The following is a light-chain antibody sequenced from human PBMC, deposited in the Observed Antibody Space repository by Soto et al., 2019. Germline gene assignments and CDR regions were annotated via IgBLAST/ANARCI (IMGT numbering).Light chain of an antibody. CDR1: QSVSSN. V-gene: IGKV3-15*01. J-gene: IGKJ3*01. CDR2: GAS. CDR3: QQYNNWPLFT. Sequence: EIVMTQSPATLSVSPGERATLSCRASQSVSSNLAWYQQKPGQAPRLLIYGASTRATDIPGRFSGSGSGTEFPLTISRLQSEDFAVYYCQQYNNWPLFTFGPGTKVDIK.